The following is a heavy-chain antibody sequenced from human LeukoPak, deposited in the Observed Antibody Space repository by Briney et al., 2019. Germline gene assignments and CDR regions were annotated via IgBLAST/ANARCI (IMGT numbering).Heavy chain of an antibody. Sequence: KPSETLSLTCTVSGGSISSSSYSWGWIRQPPGKGLEWIGSIYYSGSTYYNPSLKSRVTISVDTSKNQFSLKLSSVTAADTAVYYCARPTTYYDFWSGYSGPSAFDIWGQGTMVTVSS. J-gene: IGHJ3*02. V-gene: IGHV4-39*01. CDR3: ARPTTYYDFWSGYSGPSAFDI. CDR2: IYYSGST. D-gene: IGHD3-3*01. CDR1: GGSISSSSYS.